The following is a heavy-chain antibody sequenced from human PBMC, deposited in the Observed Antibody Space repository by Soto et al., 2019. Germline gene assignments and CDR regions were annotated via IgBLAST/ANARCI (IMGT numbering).Heavy chain of an antibody. Sequence: GGSLRLSCAASGFTFSSYGMHWVRQAPGKGLEWVAVISYDGSNKYYADSVKGRFTISRDNSKNTLYLQMNSLRAEDTAVYYCAKLSMDTAMVTGLWGQGTLVTVSS. J-gene: IGHJ4*02. D-gene: IGHD5-18*01. V-gene: IGHV3-30*18. CDR1: GFTFSSYG. CDR2: ISYDGSNK. CDR3: AKLSMDTAMVTGL.